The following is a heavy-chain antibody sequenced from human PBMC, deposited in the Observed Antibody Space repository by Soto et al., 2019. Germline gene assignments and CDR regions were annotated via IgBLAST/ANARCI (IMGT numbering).Heavy chain of an antibody. CDR1: GGSFSTYY. CDR3: ARDAFYYCSGSSYYYGMDV. Sequence: PSETLSLTCTVSGGSFSTYYWNWIRQPPGKGLEWIGYIYDSGSTNYNPSVKSRVTISVDTSKNQFSLKLSSVTAADTAVYYCARDAFYYCSGSSYYYGMDVWGQGTTVTGSS. CDR2: IYDSGST. J-gene: IGHJ6*02. D-gene: IGHD3-10*01. V-gene: IGHV4-59*01.